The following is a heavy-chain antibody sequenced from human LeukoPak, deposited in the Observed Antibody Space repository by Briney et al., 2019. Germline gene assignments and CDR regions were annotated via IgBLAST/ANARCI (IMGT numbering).Heavy chain of an antibody. CDR3: ARSRRYCSGGSCYSDWDFDL. Sequence: PSETLSLTCTVSGGSISSGGYYWSWIRQHPGKGLEWIGYIYYSGSTYYNPSLESRVTISVDTSKNQFSLKLSSVTAADTAVYYCARSRRYCSGGSCYSDWDFDLWGRGTLVAVS. J-gene: IGHJ2*01. CDR1: GGSISSGGYY. CDR2: IYYSGST. V-gene: IGHV4-31*03. D-gene: IGHD2-15*01.